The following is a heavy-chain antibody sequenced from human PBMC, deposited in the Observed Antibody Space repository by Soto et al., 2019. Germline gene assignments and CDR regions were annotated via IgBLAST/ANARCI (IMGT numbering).Heavy chain of an antibody. J-gene: IGHJ6*02. CDR3: ARMDGDYNYYEMDV. D-gene: IGHD4-17*01. CDR2: FFSDAER. Sequence: QVTLKESGPVLVKPTETLTLTCTVSGFSLSNPRMGVSWIRQPPGKPLEWLAHFFSDAERSYSASMQSRLTMSTDTSGSQVVLTMTNMDPVDTATYFCARMDGDYNYYEMDVWGQGTTVTVSS. V-gene: IGHV2-26*01. CDR1: GFSLSNPRMG.